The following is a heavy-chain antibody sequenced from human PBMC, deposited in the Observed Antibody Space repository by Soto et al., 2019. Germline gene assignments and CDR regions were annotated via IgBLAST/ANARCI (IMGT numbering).Heavy chain of an antibody. CDR2: IYPGDSDT. CDR3: ARQSEGLRYFELEDAFDI. V-gene: IGHV5-51*01. D-gene: IGHD3-9*01. Sequence: GESVMISCKGSGYSFTSYWIGWVRQMPGKGIELMGIIYPGDSDTRYSPSFKGQVTISADTSISTAYLKWSSLNAADTAMYYRARQSEGLRYFELEDAFDIWGQGTMVTVSS. J-gene: IGHJ3*02. CDR1: GYSFTSYW.